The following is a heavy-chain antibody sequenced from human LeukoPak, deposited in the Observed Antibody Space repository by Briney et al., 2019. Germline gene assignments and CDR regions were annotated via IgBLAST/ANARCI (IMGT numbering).Heavy chain of an antibody. CDR2: IYYSGST. J-gene: IGHJ4*02. V-gene: IGHV4-59*01. Sequence: SETLPLTCTVSGGSISRYYWSWIRQPPGKGLEWIGYIYYSGSTNYNPSLKSRVTISVDTSKNQFSLKLSSVTAADTAVYYCARAGESRSWYVLGYWGQGTLVNVSS. CDR3: ARAGESRSWYVLGY. D-gene: IGHD6-13*01. CDR1: GGSISRYY.